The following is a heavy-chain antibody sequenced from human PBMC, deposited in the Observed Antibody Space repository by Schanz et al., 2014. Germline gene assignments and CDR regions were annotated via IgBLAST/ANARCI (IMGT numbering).Heavy chain of an antibody. CDR2: IIPVLNIA. V-gene: IGHV1-69*04. CDR1: GGTFSTYP. J-gene: IGHJ4*02. D-gene: IGHD3-22*01. CDR3: ARDYYDSSGYYYCDY. Sequence: QVQLVQSGAEVKKPGSSMKVSCKASGGTFSTYPINWLRQAPGQGLEWMGRIIPVLNIATYAQRFQGRLTITADKSTSTAYMELSSLRSEDTAMYYCARDYYDSSGYYYCDYWGQGTLVTVSS.